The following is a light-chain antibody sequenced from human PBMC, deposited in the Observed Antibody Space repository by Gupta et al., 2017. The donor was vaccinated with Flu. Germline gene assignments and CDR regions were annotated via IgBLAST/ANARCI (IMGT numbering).Light chain of an antibody. CDR2: AAS. V-gene: IGKV1-39*01. Sequence: GDRVTITCRASQSLSTFLHWYQRKPGKAPNLLIYAASTLRSGVPSRFSGSGSGTDFTLTINGLQPEDFATYYCQHSYSAPRTFGQGTKVDIK. J-gene: IGKJ1*01. CDR1: QSLSTF. CDR3: QHSYSAPRT.